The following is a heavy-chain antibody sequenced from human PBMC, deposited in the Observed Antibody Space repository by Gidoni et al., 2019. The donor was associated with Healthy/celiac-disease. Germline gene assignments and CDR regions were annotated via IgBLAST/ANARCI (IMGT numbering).Heavy chain of an antibody. CDR3: ARVSVVMGAFDI. V-gene: IGHV1-2*06. CDR1: GYTFTGYN. J-gene: IGHJ3*02. CDR2: INPNSGGT. D-gene: IGHD2-15*01. Sequence: QMQMVQSGAEVKRPGASVKVSCQASGYTFTGYNIHWVRQAPGQGLGWIGRINPNSGGTNYAQKFQGRVTLTRDTSISTAYLELISLTSDDTAVYYCARVSVVMGAFDIWGQGTMVTVSS.